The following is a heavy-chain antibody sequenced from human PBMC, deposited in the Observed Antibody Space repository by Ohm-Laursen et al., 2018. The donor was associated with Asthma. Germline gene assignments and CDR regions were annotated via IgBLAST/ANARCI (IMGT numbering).Heavy chain of an antibody. J-gene: IGHJ4*02. CDR1: GFIFDDYA. D-gene: IGHD3-3*01. V-gene: IGHV3-9*01. Sequence: SLRLSCAASGFIFDDYAMHWVRQVPGKGLEWVSGISWNSGTIVQADSVKGRFAISRDNAHNSLYLQMNSLRAEDTAVYYCARDRRIYDFWSGYYQPDYWGQGTLVTVSS. CDR2: ISWNSGTI. CDR3: ARDRRIYDFWSGYYQPDY.